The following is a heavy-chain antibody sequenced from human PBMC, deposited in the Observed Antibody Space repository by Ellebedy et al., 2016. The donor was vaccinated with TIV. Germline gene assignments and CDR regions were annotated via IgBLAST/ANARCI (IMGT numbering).Heavy chain of an antibody. D-gene: IGHD3-10*01. J-gene: IGHJ4*02. Sequence: GESLKISCAASGFTFSSYAMCWVRQAPGKGLEWVSTISDSGGNTHFPDSVKGRSTISRDNSRNTVSLQMNNLRTEDTAVYYCARDSGRRRSWDNDYWGQGTLVTVSS. CDR3: ARDSGRRRSWDNDY. CDR2: ISDSGGNT. V-gene: IGHV3-23*01. CDR1: GFTFSSYA.